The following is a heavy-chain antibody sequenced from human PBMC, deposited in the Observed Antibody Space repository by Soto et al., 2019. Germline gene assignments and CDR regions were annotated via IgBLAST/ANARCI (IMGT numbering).Heavy chain of an antibody. CDR2: INSDGSST. CDR1: GFTFSSYW. Sequence: GGSLRLSCAASGFTFSSYWMHWVRQAPGKGLVWVSRINSDGSSTSYADSVKGRFTISRDNAKNTLYLQMNSLRAEDTAVYYCARGAYCSSTSCPYYYYGMDVWGQGTTVTVSS. J-gene: IGHJ6*02. V-gene: IGHV3-74*01. CDR3: ARGAYCSSTSCPYYYYGMDV. D-gene: IGHD2-2*01.